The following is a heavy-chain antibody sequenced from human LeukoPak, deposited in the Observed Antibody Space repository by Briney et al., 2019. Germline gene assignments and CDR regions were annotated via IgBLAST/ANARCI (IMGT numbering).Heavy chain of an antibody. V-gene: IGHV4-59*01. Sequence: SETLSLTXTVSGGSISSYYWSWIRQPPGKGLEWIGYIYYSGSTNYNPSLKSRVTISVDTSKNQFSLKLSSVTAADTAVYYCARQTMVRGVIGYWGQGTLVTVSS. CDR2: IYYSGST. J-gene: IGHJ4*02. CDR3: ARQTMVRGVIGY. D-gene: IGHD3-10*01. CDR1: GGSISSYY.